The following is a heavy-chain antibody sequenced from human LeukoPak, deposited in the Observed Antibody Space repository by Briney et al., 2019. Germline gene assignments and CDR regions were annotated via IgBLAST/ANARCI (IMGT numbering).Heavy chain of an antibody. CDR1: GGSINSYY. V-gene: IGHV4-59*08. CDR3: VRHWEDYYYDSSGYYYGPDAFDI. J-gene: IGHJ3*02. Sequence: PSETLSLTCTVSGGSINSYYWSWIRQPPGKGLEWIGYIYYSGSTNYNPSLKSRVTISVDTSKNQFSLELSSVTAADTAVYYCVRHWEDYYYDSSGYYYGPDAFDIWGQGTMVTVSS. D-gene: IGHD3-22*01. CDR2: IYYSGST.